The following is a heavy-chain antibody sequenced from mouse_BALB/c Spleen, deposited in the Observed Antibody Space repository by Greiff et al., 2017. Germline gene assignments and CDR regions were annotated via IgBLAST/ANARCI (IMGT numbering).Heavy chain of an antibody. CDR3: ARRRYDYEDAMDY. D-gene: IGHD2-4*01. J-gene: IGHJ4*01. CDR1: GYSFTGYT. V-gene: IGHV1-18*01. Sequence: SGPELVKPGASMKISCKASGYSFTGYTMNWVKQSHGKNLEWIGLINPYNGGTSYNQKFKGKATLTVDKSSSTAYMELLSLTSEDSAVYYCARRRYDYEDAMDYWGQGTSVTVSS. CDR2: INPYNGGT.